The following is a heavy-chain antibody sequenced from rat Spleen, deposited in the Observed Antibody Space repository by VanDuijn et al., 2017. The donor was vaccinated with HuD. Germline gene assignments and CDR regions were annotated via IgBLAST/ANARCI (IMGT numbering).Heavy chain of an antibody. D-gene: IGHD1-6*01. V-gene: IGHV3-3*01. CDR3: ARSEGVHYYRPFAD. CDR1: GYSITSSYR. CDR2: INSAGNT. Sequence: EVQLQESGPGLVKPSQSLSLTCSVTGYSITSSYRWNWIRKFPGNKLEWMGYINSAGNTNYNPSLKSRTSISRDTSKNQFFLQVNSLSTEDTATYYCARSEGVHYYRPFADWGQGTLVTVSS. J-gene: IGHJ3*01.